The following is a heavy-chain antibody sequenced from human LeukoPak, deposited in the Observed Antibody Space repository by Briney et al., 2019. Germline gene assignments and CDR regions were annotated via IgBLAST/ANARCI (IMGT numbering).Heavy chain of an antibody. D-gene: IGHD2-2*01. CDR1: GYTFTGYH. CDR3: ARDYCSSTSCLFDY. V-gene: IGHV1-2*06. CDR2: ISPNSGDT. J-gene: IGHJ4*02. Sequence: ASVKVSCKASGYTFTGYHMHWVRQAPGQGLEWMGRISPNSGDTNIAQRFQGRVTMTSDTSISTAYMELSRLRSDDTAFYYCARDYCSSTSCLFDYWGQGSLVTVSS.